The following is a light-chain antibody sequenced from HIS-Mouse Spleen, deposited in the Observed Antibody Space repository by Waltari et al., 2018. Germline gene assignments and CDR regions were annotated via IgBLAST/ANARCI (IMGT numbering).Light chain of an antibody. V-gene: IGKV1-9*01. J-gene: IGKJ3*01. CDR3: QQINSYPFT. Sequence: DIQLTQSPSFLSASVGDRVTITCRASQGISSYLAWYHQKPGKAPKLLIYAASTLQSGVPSRFSGSGSGTEFTLTISSLQPEDFATYYCQQINSYPFTFGPGTKVDIK. CDR2: AAS. CDR1: QGISSY.